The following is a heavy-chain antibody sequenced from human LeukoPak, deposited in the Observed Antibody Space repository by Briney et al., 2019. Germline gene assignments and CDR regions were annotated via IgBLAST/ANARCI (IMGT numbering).Heavy chain of an antibody. D-gene: IGHD3-3*01. CDR3: AREMTIFV. Sequence: GGSLRLSCAASGFSFRSYNMNWVRQAPGKGLEWVSFISGSSSTIYYADSVKGRFTISRDNAKNSLYLKMNSLRAEDTAVYYCAREMTIFVWGKGTTVTVSS. V-gene: IGHV3-48*04. CDR1: GFSFRSYN. CDR2: ISGSSSTI. J-gene: IGHJ6*04.